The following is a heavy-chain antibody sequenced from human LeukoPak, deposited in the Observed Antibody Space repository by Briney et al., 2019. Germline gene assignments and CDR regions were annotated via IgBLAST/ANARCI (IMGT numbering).Heavy chain of an antibody. D-gene: IGHD3-10*01. J-gene: IGHJ5*02. CDR3: ARGPHSYGSGSYYDNWFDP. Sequence: GGSLRLSCAASGFTFSSYWMHWVRQAPGKGLVWVSRINSDGSSTSYADSVKGRFTISRDNAKNTLYLQMNSLRAEDTAVYYCARGPHSYGSGSYYDNWFDPWGQGTLVTVYS. CDR1: GFTFSSYW. V-gene: IGHV3-74*01. CDR2: INSDGSST.